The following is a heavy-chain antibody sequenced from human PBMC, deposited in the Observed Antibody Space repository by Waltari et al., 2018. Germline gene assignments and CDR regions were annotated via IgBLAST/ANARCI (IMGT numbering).Heavy chain of an antibody. D-gene: IGHD3-3*01. V-gene: IGHV4-39*01. Sequence: QLQLQESGPGLVKPSETLSLPCTVSGGSISSSCYYWGWIRQPPGKGREWSGSIYYSGSTYYNPSLKSRVTISVDTSKNQFSLKLSSVTAADTAVYYCARHSRDFGVVIPNWFDPWGQGTLVTVSS. CDR1: GGSISSSCYY. J-gene: IGHJ5*02. CDR2: IYYSGST. CDR3: ARHSRDFGVVIPNWFDP.